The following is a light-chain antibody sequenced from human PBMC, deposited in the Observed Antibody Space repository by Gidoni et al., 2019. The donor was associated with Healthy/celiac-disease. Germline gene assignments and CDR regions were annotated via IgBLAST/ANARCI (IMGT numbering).Light chain of an antibody. V-gene: IGKV3-20*01. CDR2: GAS. CDR3: QQYGSSPRT. J-gene: IGKJ1*01. Sequence: EIVLTQSPGTLSLSPGERATLSCRASQSVSSSYLAWYQQKPGQAPRLLIYGASSRATGIPDRFSGSGYGTDFTLIISRLEPEDVAVYYCQQYGSSPRTFGQGTKVEIK. CDR1: QSVSSSY.